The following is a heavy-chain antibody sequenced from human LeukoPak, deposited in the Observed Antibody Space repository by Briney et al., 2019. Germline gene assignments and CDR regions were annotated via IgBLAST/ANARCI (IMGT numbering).Heavy chain of an antibody. J-gene: IGHJ4*02. CDR1: GFTLSSYW. Sequence: PGGSLRLSCAVSGFTLSSYWMHWVRQAPGKGLVWVSRINSDGSSTSYADSVKGRFTISRDNAKNTLYLQMNSLRAEDTAVYYCARSDFATAFDYWGQGTLVTVSS. V-gene: IGHV3-74*01. D-gene: IGHD3-3*01. CDR2: INSDGSST. CDR3: ARSDFATAFDY.